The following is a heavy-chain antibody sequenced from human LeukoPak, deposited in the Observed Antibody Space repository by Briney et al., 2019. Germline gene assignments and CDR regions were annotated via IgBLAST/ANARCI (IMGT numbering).Heavy chain of an antibody. CDR2: IYYSGST. J-gene: IGHJ6*02. CDR3: ARPSSARSVDV. V-gene: IGHV4-39*01. Sequence: PSETLSLTCTVSGGSISSSSYYWGWIRQPPGKGLEWIGSIYYSGSTYYNPSLKSRVTISVDTSKNQFSLKLSSVTAADTAVYYCARPSSARSVDVWGQGTTVTVS. D-gene: IGHD6-6*01. CDR1: GGSISSSSYY.